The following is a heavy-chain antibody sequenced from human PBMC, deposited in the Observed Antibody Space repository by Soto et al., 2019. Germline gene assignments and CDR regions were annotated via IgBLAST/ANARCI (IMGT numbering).Heavy chain of an antibody. CDR3: ARDFFYCSGSYYNWFDY. CDR2: ISAYNGNT. CDR1: GYTFTSYG. V-gene: IGHV1-18*01. Sequence: ASVKVSCKASGYTFTSYGISWVRQAPGQGLEWMGWISAYNGNTNYAQKLQGRVTMTTDTSTSTAYMELRSLRSDDTAVYYCARDFFYCSGSYYNWFDYWGQGTLVTVSS. D-gene: IGHD3-10*01. J-gene: IGHJ4*02.